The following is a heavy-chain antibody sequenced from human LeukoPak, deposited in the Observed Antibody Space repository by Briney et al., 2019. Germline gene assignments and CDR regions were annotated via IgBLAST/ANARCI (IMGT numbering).Heavy chain of an antibody. CDR2: ISGSGGST. CDR3: AKDLRYSSGWDDFDY. V-gene: IGHV3-23*01. J-gene: IGHJ4*02. Sequence: GGFLRLSCAASGFTFSYYAMSWVRQAPGKGLECVSAISGSGGSTYYADSVKGRFTISGDNSKNTLYLQMNSLRAEDTAVYYCAKDLRYSSGWDDFDYWGQGTLVTVSS. D-gene: IGHD6-19*01. CDR1: GFTFSYYA.